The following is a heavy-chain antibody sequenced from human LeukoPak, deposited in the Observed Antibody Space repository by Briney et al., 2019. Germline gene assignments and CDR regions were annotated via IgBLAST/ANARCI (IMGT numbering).Heavy chain of an antibody. D-gene: IGHD3-16*01. CDR2: INHNGNVN. V-gene: IGHV3-7*03. CDR3: ARGGGLDV. Sequence: GGSLRLPCAASGFTFSSYWMNWARQAPGKGLEWVASINHNGNVNYYVDSVKGRFTISRDDAKNSLYLQMSNLRAEDTAVYFCARGGGLDVWGQGATVTVSS. J-gene: IGHJ6*02. CDR1: GFTFSSYW.